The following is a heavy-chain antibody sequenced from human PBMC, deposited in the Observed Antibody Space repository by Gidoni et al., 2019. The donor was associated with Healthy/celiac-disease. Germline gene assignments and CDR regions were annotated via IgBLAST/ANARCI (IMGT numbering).Heavy chain of an antibody. CDR2: INAGNGNT. D-gene: IGHD3-10*01. CDR3: ARSGDYGSGSYFFYYGMDV. CDR1: GYTFTSYA. J-gene: IGHJ6*02. Sequence: QVQLVQSGAEVKKPGASVKVSCKASGYTFTSYAMHWVRQAPGQRLEWMGWINAGNGNTKYSQKFQGRVTITRDTSASTAYMELSSLRSEDTAVYYCARSGDYGSGSYFFYYGMDVWGQGTTVTVSS. V-gene: IGHV1-3*01.